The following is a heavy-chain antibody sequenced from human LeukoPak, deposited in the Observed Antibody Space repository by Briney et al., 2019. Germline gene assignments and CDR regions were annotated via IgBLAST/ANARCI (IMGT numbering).Heavy chain of an antibody. CDR3: ATTVVPAAMGDFYYGMDV. D-gene: IGHD2-2*01. CDR1: GLTFSRYW. V-gene: IGHV3-74*01. J-gene: IGHJ6*02. Sequence: GGSLRLSCAASGLTFSRYWMHWVRQAPGKGLVWVSRINSDGSITSYADSVKGRFTISRDNAENTLYLQMNSLRVEDTAMYYCATTVVPAAMGDFYYGMDVWGQGTTVIVSS. CDR2: INSDGSIT.